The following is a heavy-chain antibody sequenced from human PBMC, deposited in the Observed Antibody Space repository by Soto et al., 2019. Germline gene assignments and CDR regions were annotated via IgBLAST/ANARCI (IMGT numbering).Heavy chain of an antibody. CDR2: VIPIYNTA. Sequence: QLQLVQSGAEVKKPGSSVRVSCKASGGTFSNTAISWVRQAPGQGLQWLGGVIPIYNTALYKQDFQGRVTITADESTNTAYMELTGLTSDDTGMYFCARDFVRGNRFGSEAFDIWGQGTMIIVSS. J-gene: IGHJ3*02. V-gene: IGHV1-69*01. D-gene: IGHD3-3*01. CDR1: GGTFSNTA. CDR3: ARDFVRGNRFGSEAFDI.